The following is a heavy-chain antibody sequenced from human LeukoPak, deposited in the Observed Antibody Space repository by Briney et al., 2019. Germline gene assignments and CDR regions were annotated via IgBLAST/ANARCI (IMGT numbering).Heavy chain of an antibody. Sequence: SETLSLTCTVSGYSISSVYYWGWIRQPPGKGLEWIGNMYHSGSTYYNPSLKSRVTVSVDTFKNSFSLKLSSVTAADTAVYYCAREDADWVYFDNWGQGTLVTVSS. V-gene: IGHV4-38-2*02. J-gene: IGHJ4*02. D-gene: IGHD2-21*01. CDR1: GYSISSVYY. CDR3: AREDADWVYFDN. CDR2: MYHSGST.